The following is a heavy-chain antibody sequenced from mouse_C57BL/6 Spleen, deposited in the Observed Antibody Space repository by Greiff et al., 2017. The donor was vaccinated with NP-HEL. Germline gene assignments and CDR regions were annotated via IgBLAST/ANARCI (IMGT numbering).Heavy chain of an antibody. J-gene: IGHJ4*01. CDR1: GYTFTSYW. Sequence: LQQPGAELVRPGSSVKLSCKASGYTFTSYWMHWVKQRPIQGLEWIGNIDPSDSETHYNQKFKDKATLTVDKSSSTAYMQLSSLTSEDSAVYYCARAYYSNDYYAMDYWGQGTSVTVSS. CDR3: ARAYYSNDYYAMDY. CDR2: IDPSDSET. V-gene: IGHV1-52*01. D-gene: IGHD2-5*01.